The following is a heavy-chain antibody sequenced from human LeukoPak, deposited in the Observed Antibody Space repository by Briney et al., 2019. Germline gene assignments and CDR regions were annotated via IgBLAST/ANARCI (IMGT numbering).Heavy chain of an antibody. D-gene: IGHD3-9*01. CDR1: RGTFSSYA. J-gene: IGHJ3*02. V-gene: IGHV1-69*05. CDR2: IIPIFGTA. CDR3: ARGGLDYDILTGYYQAFDI. Sequence: SVKVSCKASRGTFSSYAISWVRQAPGQGLEWMGRIIPIFGTANYAQKFQGRVTITTDESTSTPYMELSSLRSEDTAVYYCARGGLDYDILTGYYQAFDIWGQGTMVTVSS.